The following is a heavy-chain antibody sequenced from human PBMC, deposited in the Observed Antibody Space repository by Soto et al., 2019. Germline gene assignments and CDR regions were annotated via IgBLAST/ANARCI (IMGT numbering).Heavy chain of an antibody. CDR3: ARDKIVGATNFDC. D-gene: IGHD1-26*01. CDR2: MNQDGSEK. Sequence: EVQLVESGGGLVQPGGSLRLSCVTSGFSFSSYWMSWVRQAPGKGLEWVANMNQDGSEKYYVDSVKGRFTVSRDNAKNSLYLQMNSLRAEDTAVYFCARDKIVGATNFDCWGQGTLVTVSP. CDR1: GFSFSSYW. J-gene: IGHJ4*02. V-gene: IGHV3-7*01.